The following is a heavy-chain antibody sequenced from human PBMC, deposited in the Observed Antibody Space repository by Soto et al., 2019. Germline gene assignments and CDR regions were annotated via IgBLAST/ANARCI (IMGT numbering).Heavy chain of an antibody. CDR3: ARDFRREGSGIHWFDP. Sequence: QVQLVQSGAEVKKPGASVKVSCKASGYTFTSYGISWVRQAPGQGLEWMGWISAYNGNTNYAQKLQGRVTMTTDTSTSTADMELRSLRSDDTAVYYCARDFRREGSGIHWFDPWGQGTLVTVSS. CDR1: GYTFTSYG. D-gene: IGHD3-10*01. CDR2: ISAYNGNT. V-gene: IGHV1-18*01. J-gene: IGHJ5*02.